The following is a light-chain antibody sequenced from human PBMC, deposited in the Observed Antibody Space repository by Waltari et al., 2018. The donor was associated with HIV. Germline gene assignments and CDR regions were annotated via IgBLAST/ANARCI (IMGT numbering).Light chain of an antibody. J-gene: IGLJ3*02. CDR3: CSYAGGYTLV. V-gene: IGLV2-11*02. Sequence: QSALTQPRSVSGSPGQPVTISCTGTRSDVGGYHYVSWYQQHPGKAPKLMIYDVTKRPSGVPYRFAGSKSGNTASLTISGLQAEEEAYYFCCSYAGGYTLVFGGGTKLTVL. CDR2: DVT. CDR1: RSDVGGYHY.